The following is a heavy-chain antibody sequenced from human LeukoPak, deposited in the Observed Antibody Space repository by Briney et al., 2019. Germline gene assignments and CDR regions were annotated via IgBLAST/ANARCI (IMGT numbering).Heavy chain of an antibody. Sequence: GGSLRLSCAASGFTFSSYGMSWVRQAPGKGLEWVSAISGSGGSTYYADSVKGRFTISRDNSKNTLYLQMNSLRAEDTAVYYCARDISSGQIFDYWGQGTLVTVSS. D-gene: IGHD3-22*01. CDR3: ARDISSGQIFDY. CDR1: GFTFSSYG. V-gene: IGHV3-23*01. J-gene: IGHJ4*02. CDR2: ISGSGGST.